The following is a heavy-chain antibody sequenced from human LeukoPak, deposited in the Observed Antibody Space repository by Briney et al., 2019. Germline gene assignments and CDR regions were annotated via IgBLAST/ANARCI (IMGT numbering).Heavy chain of an antibody. CDR3: ARDLGYCSSTSCYYYYYYGMDV. D-gene: IGHD2-2*01. V-gene: IGHV3-30-3*01. CDR1: GFTFSSYA. CDR2: ISYDGSNK. J-gene: IGHJ6*02. Sequence: GGSLRFSCAASGFTFSSYAMHWVRQAPGKGLEWVAVISYDGSNKYYADSVKGRFTISRDNSKNTLYLQMNSLRAEDTAVYYCARDLGYCSSTSCYYYYYYGMDVWGQGTTVTVSS.